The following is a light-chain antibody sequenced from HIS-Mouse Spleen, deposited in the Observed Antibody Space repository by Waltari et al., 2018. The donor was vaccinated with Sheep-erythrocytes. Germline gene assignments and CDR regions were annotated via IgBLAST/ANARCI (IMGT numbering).Light chain of an antibody. J-gene: IGKJ1*01. CDR3: QQRSNWPWT. V-gene: IGKV3-11*01. CDR2: DAS. Sequence: EIVLTQSPATLSLSPGERATLSCRASQSVSSYLAWYQQKPGQAPRLLIYDASNRATSIPARFSGSGSGTDFTLTISSLEPEDVAVYYCQQRSNWPWTFGQGTKVEIK. CDR1: QSVSSY.